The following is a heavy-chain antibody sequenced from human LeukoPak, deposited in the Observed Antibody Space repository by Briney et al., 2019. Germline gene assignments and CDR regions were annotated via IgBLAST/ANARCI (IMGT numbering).Heavy chain of an antibody. J-gene: IGHJ4*02. CDR1: AGSISSGGYY. D-gene: IGHD5-18*01. Sequence: SQTLSLTCTVSAGSISSGGYYCSWIRQHPGNGLEWIGYIYYSGSTYYNPSLKRRVTISGDTSKNKFSLKLSSVTAADTAVYHCAREATAMVDYWGQGTLVTVSS. CDR2: IYYSGST. V-gene: IGHV4-31*03. CDR3: AREATAMVDY.